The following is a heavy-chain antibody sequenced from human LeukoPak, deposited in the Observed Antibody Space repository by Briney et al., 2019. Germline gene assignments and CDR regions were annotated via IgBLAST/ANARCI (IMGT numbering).Heavy chain of an antibody. Sequence: GESLRLSCAAYGFTFSCYAMNWVRQAPGKGVEWVSGINNNGGNTYYADSVKGRFTISRDNSENTLYLQMNSLRAEDTAVYYCFGYDVDYWGQGTLVTVSS. J-gene: IGHJ4*02. CDR3: FGYDVDY. CDR2: INNNGGNT. CDR1: GFTFSCYA. V-gene: IGHV3-23*01. D-gene: IGHD5-12*01.